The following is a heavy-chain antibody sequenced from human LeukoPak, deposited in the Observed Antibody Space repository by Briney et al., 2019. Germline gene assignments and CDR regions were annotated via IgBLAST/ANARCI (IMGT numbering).Heavy chain of an antibody. CDR1: GGSISSYY. CDR2: IYYSGST. V-gene: IGHV4-39*01. Sequence: SETLSLTCTVSGGSISSYYWSWIRQPPGKGLEWIGSIYYSGSTYYNLSLKSRVTISVETSKNQFSLKLSSVTAADTAVYYCARRPTGVLIAFDIWGQGTMVTVSS. CDR3: ARRPTGVLIAFDI. J-gene: IGHJ3*02.